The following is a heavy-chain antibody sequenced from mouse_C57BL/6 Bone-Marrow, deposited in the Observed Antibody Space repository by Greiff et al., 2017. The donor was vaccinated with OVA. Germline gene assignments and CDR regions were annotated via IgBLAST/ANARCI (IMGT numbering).Heavy chain of an antibody. CDR3: ASHPGYYAMDY. Sequence: VQLQQSGPELVKPGASVKISCKASGYTFTDYYMNWVKQSHGKSLEWIGDINPNNGGTSYNQKFKGKATLTVDKSSSTAYMELRSLTSEDSAVYYCASHPGYYAMDYWGQGTSVTVSS. J-gene: IGHJ4*01. V-gene: IGHV1-26*01. CDR1: GYTFTDYY. CDR2: INPNNGGT.